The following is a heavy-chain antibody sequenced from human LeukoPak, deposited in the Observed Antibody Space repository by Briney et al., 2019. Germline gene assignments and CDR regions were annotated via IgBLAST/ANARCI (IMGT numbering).Heavy chain of an antibody. CDR2: INLSGGST. CDR3: ARDYVDDIPMIKDY. J-gene: IGHJ4*02. CDR1: GYTFTSYH. D-gene: IGHD2-8*01. V-gene: IGHV1-46*01. Sequence: AASVKVSCKASGYTFTSYHMHWVRQAPGQGLEWMELINLSGGSTTYAQRFQGRVTLTRDTSTSTVYMELSSLRSEDTAVYYCARDYVDDIPMIKDYWGQGTLVTVSS.